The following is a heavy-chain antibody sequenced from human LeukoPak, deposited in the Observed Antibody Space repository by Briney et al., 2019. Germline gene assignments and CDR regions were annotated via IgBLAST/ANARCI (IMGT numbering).Heavy chain of an antibody. Sequence: GGSLRLSCAASGFTFDDYGSSWVRQTPGKVLEWVSGINWKGGSTGYADSVKGRFTISRENAKNSLYLQMNSLRAEDTALYYCARDVSAWDFDYWGQGNLVTVSS. CDR2: INWKGGST. CDR3: ARDVSAWDFDY. D-gene: IGHD1-26*01. J-gene: IGHJ4*02. V-gene: IGHV3-20*04. CDR1: GFTFDDYG.